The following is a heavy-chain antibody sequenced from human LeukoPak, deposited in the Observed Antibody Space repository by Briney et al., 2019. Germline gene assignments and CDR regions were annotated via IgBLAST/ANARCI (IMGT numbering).Heavy chain of an antibody. CDR3: AIARNGSLDY. J-gene: IGHJ4*02. Sequence: PGGSLRLSCAASEFTFSTYAMSWVRQAPGQGLEWVSAISGSGDSTYYADSVKGRFTISRDNAKNTLYLQMNSLRAEDTAMYYCAIARNGSLDYWGQGTLVTVSS. CDR1: EFTFSTYA. CDR2: ISGSGDST. V-gene: IGHV3-23*01. D-gene: IGHD6-19*01.